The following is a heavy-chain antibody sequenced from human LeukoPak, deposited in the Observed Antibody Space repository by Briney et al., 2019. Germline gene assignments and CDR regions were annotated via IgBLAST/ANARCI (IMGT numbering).Heavy chain of an antibody. CDR2: ISYDGSNK. CDR1: GFTFSSYA. V-gene: IGHV3-30-3*01. J-gene: IGHJ4*02. Sequence: GGSLRLSCAASGFTFSSYAMHWVRQAPGKGLEWVAVISYDGSNKYYADSVKGRFTISRDNSKNTLYLQMNSLRAEDTAVYYCAREGYYYDSSGQFDYWGQGTLVTVSS. D-gene: IGHD3-22*01. CDR3: AREGYYYDSSGQFDY.